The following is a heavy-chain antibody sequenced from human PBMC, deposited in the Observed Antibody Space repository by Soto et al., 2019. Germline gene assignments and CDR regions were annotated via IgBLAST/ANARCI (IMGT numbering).Heavy chain of an antibody. CDR2: INAGNGNT. J-gene: IGHJ5*02. D-gene: IGHD4-17*01. CDR1: GYTFTSYA. V-gene: IGHV1-3*01. Sequence: ASVKVSCKASGYTFTSYAMHWVRQAPGQRLEWMGWINAGNGNTKYSQKFQGRVTITRDTSASTAYMELSSLRSEDTAVYYCARASYGYNWFDPRGQGTLVTVSS. CDR3: ARASYGYNWFDP.